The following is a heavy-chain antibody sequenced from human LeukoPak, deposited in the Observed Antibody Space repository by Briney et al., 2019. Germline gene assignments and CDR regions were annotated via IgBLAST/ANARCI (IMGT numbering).Heavy chain of an antibody. V-gene: IGHV4-39*01. D-gene: IGHD2-2*01. CDR1: GGSISSSSYY. J-gene: IGHJ4*02. CDR3: ARLPAAREPFDY. Sequence: ASETLSLTCTVSGGSISSSSYYWGWIRQPPGKGLEWIGSIYYSGSTCYNPSLKSRVTISVDTSKNQFSLKLSSVTAADTAVYYCARLPAAREPFDYWDQGTLVTVSS. CDR2: IYYSGST.